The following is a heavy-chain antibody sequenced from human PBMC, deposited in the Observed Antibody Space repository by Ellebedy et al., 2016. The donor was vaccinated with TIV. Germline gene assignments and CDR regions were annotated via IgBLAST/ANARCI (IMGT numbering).Heavy chain of an antibody. V-gene: IGHV5-10-1*01. CDR2: IDPSDSYT. J-gene: IGHJ5*02. Sequence: GESLKISCKGSGYRFISYWISWVRQMPGKGLEWMGRIDPSDSYTNYRPSFQGHVTISADKSISTAYLQWSSLKASDTAMYYCARHEGYCSSTSCYGGFWFDPWGQGTLVTVSS. D-gene: IGHD2-2*01. CDR3: ARHEGYCSSTSCYGGFWFDP. CDR1: GYRFISYW.